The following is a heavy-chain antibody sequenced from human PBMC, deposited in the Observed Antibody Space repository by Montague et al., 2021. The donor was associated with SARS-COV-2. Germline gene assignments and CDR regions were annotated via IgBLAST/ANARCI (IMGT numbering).Heavy chain of an antibody. V-gene: IGHV4-39*01. CDR3: ARHPLGYCSSTSCYVG. D-gene: IGHD2-2*01. CDR1: GWSNSSGGHY. J-gene: IGHJ4*02. Sequence: SETLSLTCTISGWSNSSGGHYWRWMRQPPGKGLEWIGGIYYSGSTYYNPSLKSRVTISVDTSKNQFSLKLSSVTAADTAVYYCARHPLGYCSSTSCYVGWGQGTLVTVSS. CDR2: IYYSGST.